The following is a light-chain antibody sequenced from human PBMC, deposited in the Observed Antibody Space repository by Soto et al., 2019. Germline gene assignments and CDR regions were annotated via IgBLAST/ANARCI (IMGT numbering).Light chain of an antibody. J-gene: IGKJ5*01. V-gene: IGKV1-33*01. CDR2: DAS. CDR3: QQYVNLPLT. Sequence: IQMTHSPSSLSASVGDRVTITCQPSQGIDMFLNWFQQKPGKAPKLLIYDASNLETGVPSRFSGSGSGSDFTFTINNLQPEDIATYYCQQYVNLPLTFGQGTRLEIK. CDR1: QGIDMF.